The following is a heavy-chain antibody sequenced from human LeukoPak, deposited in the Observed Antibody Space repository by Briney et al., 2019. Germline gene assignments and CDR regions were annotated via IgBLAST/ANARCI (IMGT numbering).Heavy chain of an antibody. CDR1: GGSISSGGYY. CDR2: IYYSGST. Sequence: PSETLSLTCTVSGGSISSGGYYWSWIRQHPGKGLEWIGYIYYSGSTCYNPSLKSRVTISVDTSKNQFSLKLSSVTAADTAVYYCARDSLSAGSRFAFDIWGQGTMVTVSP. CDR3: ARDSLSAGSRFAFDI. D-gene: IGHD2-2*01. V-gene: IGHV4-31*03. J-gene: IGHJ3*02.